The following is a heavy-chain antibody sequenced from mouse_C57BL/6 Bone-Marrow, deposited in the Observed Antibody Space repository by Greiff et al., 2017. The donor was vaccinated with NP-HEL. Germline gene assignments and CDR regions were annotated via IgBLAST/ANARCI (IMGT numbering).Heavy chain of an antibody. Sequence: EVKLMESGPGLAKPSQTLSLTCSVTGYSITSDYWNWIRKFPGNKLEYMGYISYSGSTYYNQSLKSRISITRDTSKNQYNLQLKSVTTEDTATYYYARCELLFDFDYWGQGTTLTVSS. V-gene: IGHV3-8*01. D-gene: IGHD2-12*01. CDR3: ARCELLFDFDY. CDR2: ISYSGST. J-gene: IGHJ2*01. CDR1: GYSITSDY.